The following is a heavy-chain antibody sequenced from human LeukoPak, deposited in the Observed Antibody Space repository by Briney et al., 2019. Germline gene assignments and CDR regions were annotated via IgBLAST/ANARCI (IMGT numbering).Heavy chain of an antibody. J-gene: IGHJ4*02. V-gene: IGHV3-30*02. CDR2: IRDDGSHK. Sequence: GGSLRLSCAASGFTFSTYGMHWVRQAPGKGLEWVAFIRDDGSHKYYADSMKGRFTISRDNSKNTLYLQMNSLRAEDTAVYYCAKFSLWSGSADYWGQGTLVTVSS. CDR3: AKFSLWSGSADY. CDR1: GFTFSTYG. D-gene: IGHD3-3*01.